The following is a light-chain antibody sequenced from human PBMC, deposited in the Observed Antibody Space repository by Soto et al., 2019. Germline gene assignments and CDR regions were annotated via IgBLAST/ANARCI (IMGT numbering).Light chain of an antibody. CDR3: NSYTTGTTWV. V-gene: IGLV2-14*01. CDR1: TSDVGRYNY. Sequence: QSALTQPASVSGSPGQSITISCTGTTSDVGRYNYVSWHQQHPVKAPKLLIFDVSNRPSGVSDRFSGSKSGNTASLTISGLQAEDEADYYCNSYTTGTTWVFGGGTKVTVL. J-gene: IGLJ3*02. CDR2: DVS.